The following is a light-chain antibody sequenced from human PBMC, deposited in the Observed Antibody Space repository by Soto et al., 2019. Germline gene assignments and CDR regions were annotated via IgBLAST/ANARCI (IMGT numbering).Light chain of an antibody. Sequence: DIQMTQSPSSLSASIGDSVTITCRASQGIGIYLTWYQQRPGQVPKVLIYGASTLQSGVPSRFSGSGSGTDFTLTISSLQPEDVATYSCQKCNSDPYTFGKVTKLEIK. CDR2: GAS. CDR1: QGIGIY. J-gene: IGKJ2*01. CDR3: QKCNSDPYT. V-gene: IGKV1-27*01.